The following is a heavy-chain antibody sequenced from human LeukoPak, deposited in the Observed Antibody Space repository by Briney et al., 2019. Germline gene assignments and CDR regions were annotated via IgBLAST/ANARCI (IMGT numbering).Heavy chain of an antibody. CDR2: IYYSGST. D-gene: IGHD3-22*01. CDR1: GGSVSSYY. V-gene: IGHV4-59*02. Sequence: SETLSLTCTVSGGSVSSYYWSWIRQSPGKGLEWIGYIYYSGSTNYNPSLKSRVTISVDTSKNQFSLKLSSVTAADTAVYYCARDTSKYYDSSGSYAFDIWGQGTMVTVSS. J-gene: IGHJ3*02. CDR3: ARDTSKYYDSSGSYAFDI.